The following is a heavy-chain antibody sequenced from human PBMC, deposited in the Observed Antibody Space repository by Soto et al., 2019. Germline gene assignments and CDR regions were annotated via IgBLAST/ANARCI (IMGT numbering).Heavy chain of an antibody. Sequence: ESLKISCKGSGYRFSNYWITWVRQMPGKGLEWMGRIDPSDSYTNYSPSFQGHVTISADKSISTAYLKWSSMKASDTAMYYCARFEGYCGSVSCYNYYYGLDVWGQGTTVNV. J-gene: IGHJ6*02. CDR2: IDPSDSYT. V-gene: IGHV5-10-1*01. CDR1: GYRFSNYW. D-gene: IGHD2-2*02. CDR3: ARFEGYCGSVSCYNYYYGLDV.